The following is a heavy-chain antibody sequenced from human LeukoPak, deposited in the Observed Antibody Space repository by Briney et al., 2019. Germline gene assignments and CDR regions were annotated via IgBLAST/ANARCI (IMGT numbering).Heavy chain of an antibody. CDR2: VYSDGSP. V-gene: IGHV3-66*02. CDR1: GFTFSSYS. Sequence: TGGSLRLSCAASGFTFSSYSMNWVRQAPGKGLEWVAVVYSDGSPYYADSVKGRFTISRDNSKNTLYLQMNSLRPDDTAVYYCTNTATGWGQGTLVTVSS. D-gene: IGHD4-17*01. J-gene: IGHJ4*02. CDR3: TNTATG.